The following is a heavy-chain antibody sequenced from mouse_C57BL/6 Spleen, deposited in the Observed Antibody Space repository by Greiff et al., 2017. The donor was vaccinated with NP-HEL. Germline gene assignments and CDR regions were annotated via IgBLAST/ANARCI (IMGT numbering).Heavy chain of an antibody. V-gene: IGHV1-75*01. Sequence: VQLQQSGPELVKPGASVKISCKASGYTFTDYYINWVKQRPGQGLEWIGWIFPGSGSTYYNEKFKGKATLTVDKSSSTAYMLLSSLTSEDSAVYFCARSVQLRLRSAWFAYWGQGTLVTVSA. CDR1: GYTFTDYY. D-gene: IGHD3-2*02. CDR2: IFPGSGST. J-gene: IGHJ3*01. CDR3: ARSVQLRLRSAWFAY.